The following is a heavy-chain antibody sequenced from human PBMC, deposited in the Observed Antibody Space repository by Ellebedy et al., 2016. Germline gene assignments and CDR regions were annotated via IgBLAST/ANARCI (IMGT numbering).Heavy chain of an antibody. J-gene: IGHJ5*02. D-gene: IGHD5-12*01. Sequence: GESLKISCQGSGYSFTNHWIVWVRQKPGKGLEFMGIIYPGESDTKYNPSFQGQVTISADRSTSTAYLQWSGLKASDTAMYFCARREYFRGSHWFHPWGQGTLVTVAS. V-gene: IGHV5-51*01. CDR3: ARREYFRGSHWFHP. CDR2: IYPGESDT. CDR1: GYSFTNHW.